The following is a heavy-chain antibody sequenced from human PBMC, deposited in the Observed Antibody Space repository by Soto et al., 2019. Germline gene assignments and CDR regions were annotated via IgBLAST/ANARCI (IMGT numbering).Heavy chain of an antibody. CDR3: ATKDNGKYFFDS. Sequence: QVQLQESGPGLVKPSDTLSLTCGVSGSSISNDNWWVWIRQPPGKGLEWIGYIHHCGYTYSNPSLKSRLTMSVDTSKNQFSLKLSSVTAVDTAVYYCATKDNGKYFFDSWGQGTLVTVSS. CDR2: IHHCGYT. V-gene: IGHV4-28*01. D-gene: IGHD1-26*01. J-gene: IGHJ4*02. CDR1: GSSISNDNW.